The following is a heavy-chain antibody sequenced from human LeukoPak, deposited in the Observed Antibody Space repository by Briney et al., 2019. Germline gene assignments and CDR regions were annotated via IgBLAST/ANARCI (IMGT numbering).Heavy chain of an antibody. CDR1: GFTVSSNY. CDR3: KGGPFYGVSDY. Sequence: HTGGSLRLSCAASGFTVSSNYMSWVRQAPGQGLEWVSVIYSGGSTYYADSVKGRFTISRDNPKNTLYLQMNSLRAEDTAVYYCKGGPFYGVSDYWGRGTLVTVSS. J-gene: IGHJ4*02. CDR2: IYSGGST. V-gene: IGHV3-53*01. D-gene: IGHD4-17*01.